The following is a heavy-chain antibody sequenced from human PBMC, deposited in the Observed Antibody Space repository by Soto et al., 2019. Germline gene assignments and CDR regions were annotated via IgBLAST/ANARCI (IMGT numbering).Heavy chain of an antibody. CDR2: INHSGST. D-gene: IGHD5-12*01. CDR3: ARDEDSGYSGYDIGSGVGWFDP. J-gene: IGHJ5*02. Sequence: SETLSLTCAVYGGSFSGYYWSWIRQPPGKGLEWIGEINHSGSTNYNPSLKSRVTISVDTSKNQFSLKLSSVTAADTAVYYCARDEDSGYSGYDIGSGVGWFDPWGQGTLVTVSS. CDR1: GGSFSGYY. V-gene: IGHV4-34*01.